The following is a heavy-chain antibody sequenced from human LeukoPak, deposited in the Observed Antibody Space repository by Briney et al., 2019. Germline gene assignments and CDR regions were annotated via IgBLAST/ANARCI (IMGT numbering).Heavy chain of an antibody. Sequence: GGSLRLSCSASGFTFSSYAMHWVRQVPGKGLEYVSHISTTGGNTYHADSVKGRFTISRDNAKSSLYLQMNSLRAEDTAVYYCASPYGTIFGDYGMDVWGQGTTVTVSS. CDR3: ASPYGTIFGDYGMDV. J-gene: IGHJ6*02. V-gene: IGHV3-64*04. D-gene: IGHD3-3*01. CDR2: ISTTGGNT. CDR1: GFTFSSYA.